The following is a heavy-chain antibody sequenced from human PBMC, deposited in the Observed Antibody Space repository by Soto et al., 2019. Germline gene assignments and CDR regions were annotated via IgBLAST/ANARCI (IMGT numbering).Heavy chain of an antibody. CDR1: GFSVNTHV. Sequence: QVQLVESGGGVVQPGRSLRLSCAASGFSVNTHVIHWIRQAPGKGLEWVAVLWYDGSREYYADSVKGRFTISRDNSKNMMYLQMDNLRVEDTAVYYCARVPGFDTWYFDYWGQGTLATVSS. D-gene: IGHD2-2*02. CDR3: ARVPGFDTWYFDY. CDR2: LWYDGSRE. V-gene: IGHV3-33*01. J-gene: IGHJ4*02.